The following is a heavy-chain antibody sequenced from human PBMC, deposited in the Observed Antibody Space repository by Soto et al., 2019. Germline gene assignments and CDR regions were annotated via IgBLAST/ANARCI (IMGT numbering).Heavy chain of an antibody. CDR1: GASISGDYYH. J-gene: IGHJ6*02. V-gene: IGHV4-30-4*08. CDR3: AREDDGGDRDYYGLDV. Sequence: QVQLQQSGPGLVEPSQTLSLTCTVSGASISGDYYHWTWIRQSPGKGLEWIGYVFHSGSVFYNPSLKSRLHISVDTSKNQFSLRLTSVTAADTAVYFCAREDDGGDRDYYGLDVWGQGTTVTVSS. CDR2: VFHSGSV. D-gene: IGHD2-21*02.